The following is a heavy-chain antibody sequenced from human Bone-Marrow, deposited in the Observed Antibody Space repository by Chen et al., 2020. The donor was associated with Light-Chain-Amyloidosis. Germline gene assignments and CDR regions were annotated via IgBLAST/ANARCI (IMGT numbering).Heavy chain of an antibody. CDR3: AKARLYSGSYWGIVDY. D-gene: IGHD1-26*01. CDR1: GFTFSSYG. CDR2: ISYDANRD. V-gene: IGHV3-30*18. Sequence: QVQLVESGGGVVQPGRSLRLSCVASGFTFSSYGIFWVRHAPGKGLEWVALISYDANRDFYADSVKGRFTVSRDNSENTLYLQMNSLRIEDTAVYYCAKARLYSGSYWGIVDYWGQGTLVTVSS. J-gene: IGHJ4*02.